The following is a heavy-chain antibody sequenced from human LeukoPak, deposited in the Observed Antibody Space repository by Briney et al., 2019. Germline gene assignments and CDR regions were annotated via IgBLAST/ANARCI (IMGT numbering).Heavy chain of an antibody. V-gene: IGHV3-23*01. CDR3: ARGAWQGGIAHLGMKGWYFDL. J-gene: IGHJ2*01. D-gene: IGHD7-27*01. CDR2: ISGSGDNT. Sequence: GGSLRLSCAASGFTFGGFAMSWVRRTPGKGLEWVSGISGSGDNTLYAASVKGRFTISRDNSKNTLYLEMNSLRSEDTAVYYCARGAWQGGIAHLGMKGWYFDLWGRGTLVTVSS. CDR1: GFTFGGFA.